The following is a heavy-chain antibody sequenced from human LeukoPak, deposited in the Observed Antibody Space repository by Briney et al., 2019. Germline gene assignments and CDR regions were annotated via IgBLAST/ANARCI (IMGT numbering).Heavy chain of an antibody. CDR3: ARGAHYDILTGYFDY. Sequence: SETLSLTCTVSGGSISSYYWSWIRQPPGKGLEWIGYIYYSGSTNYNPSLKSRVTISVDTSKNQFSLKLSSVTAADTAVYYCARGAHYDILTGYFDYWGQGTLVTVSS. V-gene: IGHV4-59*01. J-gene: IGHJ4*02. CDR1: GGSISSYY. CDR2: IYYSGST. D-gene: IGHD3-9*01.